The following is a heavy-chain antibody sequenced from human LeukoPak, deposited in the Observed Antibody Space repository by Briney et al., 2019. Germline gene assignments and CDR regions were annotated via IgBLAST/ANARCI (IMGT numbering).Heavy chain of an antibody. CDR2: IIPIFGTA. D-gene: IGHD3-3*01. J-gene: IGHJ4*02. CDR1: GGTFSSYA. V-gene: IGHV1-69*01. CDR3: ARSYDFWSGYSYYFDY. Sequence: SVKVSCKASGGTFSSYAISWVRQAPGQGLEWMGGIIPIFGTANYAQKFKGRVTITADESTSTAYMELSSLRSEDTAVYYCARSYDFWSGYSYYFDYWGQGTLVTVSS.